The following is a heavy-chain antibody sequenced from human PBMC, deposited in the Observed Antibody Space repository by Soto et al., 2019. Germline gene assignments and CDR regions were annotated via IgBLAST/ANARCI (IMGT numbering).Heavy chain of an antibody. V-gene: IGHV4-39*01. CDR2: VYYDGTT. CDR3: ARHGAAVLYYYGMDV. J-gene: IGHJ6*02. Sequence: LSLTCTVSGASIATSTYHWGWVRQSPGKGLEWIGTVYYDGTTYYNPYLKSRVALSVDMSLNQFSVKLTSVTATDTAVYYCARHGAAVLYYYGMDVWGQGTTVTVSS. D-gene: IGHD6-13*01. CDR1: GASIATSTYH.